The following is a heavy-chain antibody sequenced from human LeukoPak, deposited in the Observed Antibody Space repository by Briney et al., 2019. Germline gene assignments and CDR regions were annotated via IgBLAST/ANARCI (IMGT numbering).Heavy chain of an antibody. CDR2: IYYSGST. J-gene: IGHJ4*02. CDR3: AEHYMGSSYNRAVDY. V-gene: IGHV4-59*08. CDR1: GGSISSYY. D-gene: IGHD3-10*01. Sequence: SETLSLTCTVSGGSISSYYWSWIRQPPGKGLEWIGYIYYSGSTNYNPSLKSRVTISVDTSKNQFSLKLSSVTAADTAVYYCAEHYMGSSYNRAVDYWGQGTLVTVSS.